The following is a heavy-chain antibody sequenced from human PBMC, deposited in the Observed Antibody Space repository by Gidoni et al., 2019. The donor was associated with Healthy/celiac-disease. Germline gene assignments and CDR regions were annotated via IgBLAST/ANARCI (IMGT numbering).Heavy chain of an antibody. J-gene: IGHJ5*02. CDR1: GGSISSGSYY. Sequence: QVQLQESGPGLVKPSQTLSLTCPVSGGSISSGSYYWSWIRQPAGKGREWIWRIYTSGSTNYNPSLKSRVTISVDTSKNQFSLKLSSVTAADTAVYYCARDRPYYYGSGSSNWFDPWGQGTLVTVSS. V-gene: IGHV4-61*02. CDR3: ARDRPYYYGSGSSNWFDP. D-gene: IGHD3-10*01. CDR2: IYTSGST.